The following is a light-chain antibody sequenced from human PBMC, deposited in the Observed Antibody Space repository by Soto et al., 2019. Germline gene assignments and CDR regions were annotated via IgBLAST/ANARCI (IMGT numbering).Light chain of an antibody. CDR1: QSIHSW. V-gene: IGKV1-5*03. Sequence: DIQMTQSPSTLSASLGDRVTITCRASQSIHSWLAWYQQQPGKAPKLLIYKASSLESGVPSRFSGSGSGTEFTPTISSLQPDDFATYYCQQYNAYSRTSGQGTKV. CDR2: KAS. J-gene: IGKJ1*01. CDR3: QQYNAYSRT.